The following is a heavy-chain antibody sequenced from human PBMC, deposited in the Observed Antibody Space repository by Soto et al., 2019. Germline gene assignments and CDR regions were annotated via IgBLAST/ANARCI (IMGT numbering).Heavy chain of an antibody. CDR1: GGSISSYY. CDR3: ARGRRDTAMVTLGYYYYYGMDV. V-gene: IGHV4-59*01. D-gene: IGHD5-18*01. CDR2: IYYSGST. J-gene: IGHJ6*02. Sequence: SETLSLTCTVSGGSISSYYWSWIRQPPGKGLEWIGYIYYSGSTNYNPSLKSRVTISVDTSKNQFSLKLSSVTAADTAVYYCARGRRDTAMVTLGYYYYYGMDVWGQGTTVTVSS.